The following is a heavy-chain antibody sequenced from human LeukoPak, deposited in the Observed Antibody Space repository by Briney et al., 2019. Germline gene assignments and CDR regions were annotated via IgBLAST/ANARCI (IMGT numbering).Heavy chain of an antibody. CDR3: AIQIRGVVY. D-gene: IGHD3-10*01. V-gene: IGHV1-3*01. Sequence: ASVKVSCKASGYTFSSYAMHWVRQAPGQRLEWMGWINAGNSHTEYSQKFQGRVTFTRDTSASTAYMELSSLRSEDMAVYYCAIQIRGVVYWGLGTLVTVSS. CDR1: GYTFSSYA. CDR2: INAGNSHT. J-gene: IGHJ4*02.